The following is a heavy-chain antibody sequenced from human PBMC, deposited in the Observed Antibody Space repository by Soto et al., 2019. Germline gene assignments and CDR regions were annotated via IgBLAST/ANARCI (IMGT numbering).Heavy chain of an antibody. J-gene: IGHJ4*02. CDR3: ARHAAYDSVWGKSDGSDY. CDR1: GDSVSSNSAA. D-gene: IGHD3-16*01. CDR2: TYYRSKWYN. V-gene: IGHV6-1*01. Sequence: SQTLSLTCAISGDSVSSNSAAWNWIRQSPSRGLEWLGRTYYRSKWYNDYAVSVKSRITINPDTSKNQFSLHLSSVTAADTAVYYCARHAAYDSVWGKSDGSDYWGQGTLVTGSA.